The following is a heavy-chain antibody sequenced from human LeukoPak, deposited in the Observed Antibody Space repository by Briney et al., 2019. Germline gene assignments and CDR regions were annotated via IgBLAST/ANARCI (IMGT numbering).Heavy chain of an antibody. CDR1: GYTFTSCD. Sequence: ASVKVSCKASGYTFTSCDINWVRQATGQGLEWMGWMNPNSGNTGYAQKFQGRVTMTRNTSISTAYMELSSLRSEDTAVYYCASSGSGSSSGYYMDVWGKGTTVTVSS. D-gene: IGHD6-6*01. CDR3: ASSGSGSSSGYYMDV. J-gene: IGHJ6*03. V-gene: IGHV1-8*01. CDR2: MNPNSGNT.